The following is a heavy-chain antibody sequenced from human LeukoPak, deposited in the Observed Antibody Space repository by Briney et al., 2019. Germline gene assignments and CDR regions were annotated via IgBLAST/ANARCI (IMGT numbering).Heavy chain of an antibody. D-gene: IGHD3-10*01. CDR3: ARDGNYYGSGSYYRD. CDR2: IYSGGST. Sequence: PGGSLRLSCAASGFTVSSNYMSWVRQAPGKGLEWVSVIYSGGSTYYADSVKGRFTISRDNSKNTLYLQMNSLRAEDTALYYCARDGNYYGSGSYYRDWGQGTLVTVSS. CDR1: GFTVSSNY. J-gene: IGHJ4*02. V-gene: IGHV3-53*01.